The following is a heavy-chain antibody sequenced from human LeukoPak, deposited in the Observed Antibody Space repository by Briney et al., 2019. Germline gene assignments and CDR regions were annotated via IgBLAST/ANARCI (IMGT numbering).Heavy chain of an antibody. CDR3: AKFYGEWLVRYNWFDP. D-gene: IGHD6-19*01. CDR1: GFTFSSYG. V-gene: IGHV3-23*01. J-gene: IGHJ5*02. Sequence: GGTLRLSCAASGFTFSSYGMSWVRQAPGKGLEWVSAISGSGGSTYYADSVKGRFTISRDNSKNTLYLQMNSLRAEDTAVYYCAKFYGEWLVRYNWFDPWGQGTLVTVSS. CDR2: ISGSGGST.